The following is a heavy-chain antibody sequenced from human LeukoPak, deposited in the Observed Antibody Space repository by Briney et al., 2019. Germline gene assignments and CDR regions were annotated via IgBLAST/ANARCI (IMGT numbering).Heavy chain of an antibody. V-gene: IGHV1-18*01. Sequence: ASVKVSCKASGYTFTSYGISWVRQAPGQGLEWMGWISAYNGNTNYAQKFQGRVTMTTDTSTSTAYMELRSLRCDDTAVYYCASTPPLWGSPTPFDYWGQGTLVTVSS. D-gene: IGHD3-16*01. CDR1: GYTFTSYG. CDR2: ISAYNGNT. CDR3: ASTPPLWGSPTPFDY. J-gene: IGHJ4*02.